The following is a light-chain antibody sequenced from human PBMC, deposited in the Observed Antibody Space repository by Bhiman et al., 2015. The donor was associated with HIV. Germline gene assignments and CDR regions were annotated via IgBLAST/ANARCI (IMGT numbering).Light chain of an antibody. CDR1: TSNIGAGYD. Sequence: QSVLTQPPSVSGAPGQRVTISCTASTSNIGAGYDVHWYQQLPGTAPKLLIYGNSNRPSGVPDRFSGSKSGTSASLAITGLQAEDEADYYCSSYAGSNNLGVFGTGTKVTVL. V-gene: IGLV1-40*01. CDR3: SSYAGSNNLGV. CDR2: GNS. J-gene: IGLJ1*01.